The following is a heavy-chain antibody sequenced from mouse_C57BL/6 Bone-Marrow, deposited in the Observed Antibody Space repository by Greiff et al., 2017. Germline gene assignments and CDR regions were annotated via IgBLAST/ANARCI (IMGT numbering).Heavy chain of an antibody. Sequence: VQLKQSGPGLVQPSQSLSITCTVSGFSLTSYGVHWVRQSPGKGLEWLGVIWSGGSTDYNAAFISRLSISKDNAKSQVFFKMNSLQADDTAIYYCARNGGVTTVVAHFDVWGTGTTVTVSS. CDR3: ARNGGVTTVVAHFDV. J-gene: IGHJ1*03. CDR2: IWSGGST. V-gene: IGHV2-2*01. CDR1: GFSLTSYG. D-gene: IGHD1-1*01.